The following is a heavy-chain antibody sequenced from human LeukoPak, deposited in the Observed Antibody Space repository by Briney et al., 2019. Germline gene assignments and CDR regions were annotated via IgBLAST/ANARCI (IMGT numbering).Heavy chain of an antibody. D-gene: IGHD6-19*01. CDR2: TYYRSKWYN. CDR3: ARDFGTTGWHTFDY. V-gene: IGHV6-1*01. Sequence: SQTLSLACVVSGDSVASKNGAWNWIRQSPSKGLDWLGRTYYRSKWYNDYSESMEGRMTISQDTSKNQYSLPLNSVTPDDTAVYYCARDFGTTGWHTFDYWGQGTLVTVSS. J-gene: IGHJ4*02. CDR1: GDSVASKNGA.